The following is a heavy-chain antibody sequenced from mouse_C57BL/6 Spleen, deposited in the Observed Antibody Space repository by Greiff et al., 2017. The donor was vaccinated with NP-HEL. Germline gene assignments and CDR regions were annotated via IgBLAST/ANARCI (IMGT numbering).Heavy chain of an antibody. J-gene: IGHJ3*01. Sequence: QVQLQQSGAELVKPGASVKLSCKASGYTFNSYWMQWVKQRPGQGLEWIGEIDPSDSYTNYNQKFKGKATLTVDTSSSTAYMQLSSLTSEDSAVYYCARSIGWVFFAYWGQGTLVTVSA. CDR1: GYTFNSYW. CDR3: ARSIGWVFFAY. D-gene: IGHD3-3*01. V-gene: IGHV1-50*01. CDR2: IDPSDSYT.